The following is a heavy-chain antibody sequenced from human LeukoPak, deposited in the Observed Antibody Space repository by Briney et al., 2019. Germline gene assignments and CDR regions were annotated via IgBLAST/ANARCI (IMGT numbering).Heavy chain of an antibody. CDR2: IHAGNGKT. CDR1: GYTFNV. CDR3: AGNSPGGSIAEGDWFDP. Sequence: AASVKVSCTSSGYTFNVHWVRQAPGQRLEWMGWIHAGNGKTKYSQKFQGRVTFIWDTSATTAYMELSSLTSADTAIYYCAGNSPGGSIAEGDWFDPWGQGTLVTVSS. D-gene: IGHD3-16*01. V-gene: IGHV1-3*01. J-gene: IGHJ5*02.